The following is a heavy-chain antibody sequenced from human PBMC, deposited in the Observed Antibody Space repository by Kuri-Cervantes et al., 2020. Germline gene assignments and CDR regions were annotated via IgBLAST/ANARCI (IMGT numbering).Heavy chain of an antibody. J-gene: IGHJ2*01. CDR1: GFTFDDYA. D-gene: IGHD5-18*01. Sequence: SLRPSCAASGFTFDDYAMHGVRQAPGKGLEWVSGISWNSGTIGYADSVKGRFTVSRDNAKNSLYLQMNSLRTEDTALYYCAKGYSYGSYWYFDLWGRGTLVTVSS. CDR2: ISWNSGTI. V-gene: IGHV3-9*01. CDR3: AKGYSYGSYWYFDL.